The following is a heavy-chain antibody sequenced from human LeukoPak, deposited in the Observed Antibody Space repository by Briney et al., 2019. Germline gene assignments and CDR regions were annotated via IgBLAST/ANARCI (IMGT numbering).Heavy chain of an antibody. Sequence: GGSLRLSCAASGFTFSDYYMSWIRQAPGKGLEWVSYVSSSGSTIYYADSVKGRFTISRDNAKNSLYLQMNSLRAEDTAVYYCAKALSNYDFWSGLDYWGQGTLVTVSS. CDR3: AKALSNYDFWSGLDY. D-gene: IGHD3-3*01. CDR2: VSSSGSTI. J-gene: IGHJ4*02. V-gene: IGHV3-11*01. CDR1: GFTFSDYY.